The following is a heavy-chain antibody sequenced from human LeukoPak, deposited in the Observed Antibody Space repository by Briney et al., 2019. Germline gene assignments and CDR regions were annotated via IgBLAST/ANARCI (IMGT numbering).Heavy chain of an antibody. D-gene: IGHD4-17*01. CDR3: AHNDYESYFDY. J-gene: IGHJ4*02. CDR2: IYCNDDK. Sequence: SGPTLVNPTQTLTLTCTFSGFSLSTSGVGVGWIRQPPVKALEWLALIYCNDDKRYSPSLKSRLTINKDTSKNQVVLTMTNMDPVDTATYYCAHNDYESYFDYWGQGTLVTVSS. V-gene: IGHV2-5*01. CDR1: GFSLSTSGVG.